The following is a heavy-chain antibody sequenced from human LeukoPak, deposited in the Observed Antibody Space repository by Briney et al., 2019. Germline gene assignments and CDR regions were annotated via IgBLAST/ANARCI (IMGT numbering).Heavy chain of an antibody. CDR3: AKVGSSTWYMYYFGY. Sequence: GGSLRLSCAASGFTFSSYAMTWVRQAPGKGLEWVSTISGDSATPYFADSVKGRFTISRDNSKNTLYLQMNSLRVEDTAVYYCAKVGSSTWYMYYFGYWGQGALVTVSS. CDR2: ISGDSATP. CDR1: GFTFSSYA. D-gene: IGHD6-13*01. V-gene: IGHV3-23*01. J-gene: IGHJ4*02.